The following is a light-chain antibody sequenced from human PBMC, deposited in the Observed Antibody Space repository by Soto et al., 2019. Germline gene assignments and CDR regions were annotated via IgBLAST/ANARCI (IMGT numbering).Light chain of an antibody. J-gene: IGLJ1*01. CDR3: GACDFSVSAYV. Sequence: QSVLTQPPSVSAAPGQKVTISCSGSSSNIKSNYVSWFQQLPRTAPNLLIYENNKRLSGFPDRFSASKSGTSATLVITGLQTGDEADYFCGACDFSVSAYVFGTGTKVTVL. V-gene: IGLV1-51*02. CDR2: ENN. CDR1: SSNIKSNY.